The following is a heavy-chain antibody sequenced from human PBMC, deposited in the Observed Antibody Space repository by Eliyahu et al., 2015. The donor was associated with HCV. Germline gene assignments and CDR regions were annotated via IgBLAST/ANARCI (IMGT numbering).Heavy chain of an antibody. Sequence: FGFTFSSYWMHWVRQAPGKGLVWVSRINSDGSSTSYADSVKGRFTISRDNAKNTLYLQMNSLRAEDTAVYYCARGHYGDYVSGPGDWFDPWGQGTLVTVSS. CDR2: INSDGSST. J-gene: IGHJ5*02. D-gene: IGHD4-17*01. CDR3: ARGHYGDYVSGPGDWFDP. V-gene: IGHV3-74*01. CDR1: GFTFSSYW.